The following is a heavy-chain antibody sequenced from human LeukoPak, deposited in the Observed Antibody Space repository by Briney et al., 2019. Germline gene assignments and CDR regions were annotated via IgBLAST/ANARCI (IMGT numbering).Heavy chain of an antibody. CDR3: ARSSRTVAPLDF. V-gene: IGHV4-59*08. J-gene: IGHJ4*02. CDR2: IYYSGNT. D-gene: IGHD3/OR15-3a*01. CDR1: GGSISGYY. Sequence: SETLSLTCTVSGGSISGYYWSWIRQPPGKGLEWIGFIYYSGNTNYNPSLKSRVTISVDTSQNQFSLKLSSVTAADTAVYYCARSSRTVAPLDFWGQGTLVTVSS.